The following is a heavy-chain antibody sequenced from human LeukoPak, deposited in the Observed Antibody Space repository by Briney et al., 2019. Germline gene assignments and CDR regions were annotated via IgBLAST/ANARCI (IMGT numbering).Heavy chain of an antibody. CDR3: ARDQVSSLSTIAY. Sequence: GGSLRLSCAASGFTFSSYSMNWVRQAPGKGLEWVSSISSSSSYIYYADSVKGRFTISRDNAKNSLYLQMNSLRAEDTAVYYCARDQVSSLSTIAYWGQGTLVTVSS. D-gene: IGHD6-6*01. CDR2: ISSSSSYI. V-gene: IGHV3-21*01. J-gene: IGHJ4*02. CDR1: GFTFSSYS.